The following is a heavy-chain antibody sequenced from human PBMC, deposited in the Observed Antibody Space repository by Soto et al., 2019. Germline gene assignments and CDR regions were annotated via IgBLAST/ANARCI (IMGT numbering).Heavy chain of an antibody. V-gene: IGHV4-59*01. D-gene: IGHD5-18*01. CDR1: GGSISSYY. CDR2: IYYSGST. CDR3: AREMKGYSYGRRQSDAFDI. J-gene: IGHJ3*02. Sequence: QVQLQESGPGLVKPSETLSLTCTVSGGSISSYYWSWIRQPPGKGLEWIGYIYYSGSTNYNPSLKSRVTISVDTSKNQFSLKLSSVTAADTAVYYCAREMKGYSYGRRQSDAFDIWGQGTMVTVSS.